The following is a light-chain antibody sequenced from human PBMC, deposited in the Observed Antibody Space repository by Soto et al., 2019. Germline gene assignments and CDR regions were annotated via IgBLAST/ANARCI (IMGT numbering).Light chain of an antibody. CDR2: GAS. Sequence: EIVLTQSPGTLSLSPGERATLSCRASQSVSSNYLAWYQQKPGQAPRLLIYGASSRATGIPVRFSGSGSGTDFTLTISRLEPEDFAVYYCQQYDRSPLPFGGGTKVEIK. V-gene: IGKV3-20*01. CDR1: QSVSSNY. CDR3: QQYDRSPLP. J-gene: IGKJ4*01.